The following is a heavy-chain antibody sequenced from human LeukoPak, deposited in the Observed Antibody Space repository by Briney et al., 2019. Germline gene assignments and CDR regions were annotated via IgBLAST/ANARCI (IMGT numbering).Heavy chain of an antibody. CDR1: GGSFSGYY. CDR2: INHSGST. D-gene: IGHD6-13*01. Sequence: TSETLSLTCAVYGGSFSGYYWSWIRQPPGKGLEWIGEINHSGSTNYNPSLKSRVTISVDTSKNQFSLKLSSVTAADTAVYYCARGGGQQLVLMRNFDYWGQEPWSPSPQ. V-gene: IGHV4-34*01. J-gene: IGHJ4*01. CDR3: ARGGGQQLVLMRNFDY.